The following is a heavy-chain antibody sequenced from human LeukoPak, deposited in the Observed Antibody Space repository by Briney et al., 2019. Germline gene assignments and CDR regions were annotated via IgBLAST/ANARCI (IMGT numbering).Heavy chain of an antibody. CDR2: SYHSGKT. D-gene: IGHD2/OR15-2a*01. CDR1: GYSINNNNY. CDR3: ARRGTRDSMARSYYYYYMDV. V-gene: IGHV4-38-2*02. Sequence: SSETLSLTCTISGYSINNNNYWDWIRQLPGKGLDWTASSYHSGKTYYNPALKSRVTISVDTSKNQFSLKLSSVTAADTAVYYCARRGTRDSMARSYYYYYMDVWGKGTTVTVSS. J-gene: IGHJ6*03.